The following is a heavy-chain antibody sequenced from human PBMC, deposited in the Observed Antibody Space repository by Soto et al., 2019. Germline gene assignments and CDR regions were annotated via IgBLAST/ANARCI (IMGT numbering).Heavy chain of an antibody. CDR3: ATTPFNMASAGSYYFDS. CDR1: GGTFSNYG. CDR2: IIPLFGTL. D-gene: IGHD6-13*01. J-gene: IGHJ4*02. Sequence: QVKLVQSGTEVKRPGSSVKVSCKASGGTFSNYGLSWVRQAPGHGLQWMGGIIPLFGTLHNAREFQDRVTITADQSTGTASMDLRSLTYDDAAVYFCATTPFNMASAGSYYFDSWGQGILVTVSS. V-gene: IGHV1-69*01.